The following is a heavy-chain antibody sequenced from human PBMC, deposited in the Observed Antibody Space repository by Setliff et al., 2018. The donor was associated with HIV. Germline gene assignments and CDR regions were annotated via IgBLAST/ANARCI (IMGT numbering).Heavy chain of an antibody. CDR2: IYYTGST. Sequence: SETLSLTCTVSGVSIRTYYWSWVRQVPGKGLEWIGYIYYTGSTYYNPSLKSRVTISVDTSKNQFSLKLNSVTAADTAVYYCARAVQLGYFDYWGQGTLVTVSS. D-gene: IGHD6-6*01. CDR3: ARAVQLGYFDY. V-gene: IGHV4-59*12. J-gene: IGHJ4*02. CDR1: GVSIRTYY.